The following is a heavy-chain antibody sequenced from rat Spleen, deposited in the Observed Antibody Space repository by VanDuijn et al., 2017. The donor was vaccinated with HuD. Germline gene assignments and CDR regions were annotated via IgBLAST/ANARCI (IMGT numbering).Heavy chain of an antibody. Sequence: EVQLQESGPGPVKVSESLSLTCSVTGHSITSSYRWNWIRKFPGNKLEWMGYINSAGTTNYNPSLKSRISITRDTSKNQFFLQVNSVSSEDTATYYCARSDGTHYYLPFIYWGQGTLVTVSS. CDR2: INSAGTT. CDR3: ARSDGTHYYLPFIY. V-gene: IGHV3-3*01. CDR1: GHSITSSYR. J-gene: IGHJ3*01. D-gene: IGHD1-12*02.